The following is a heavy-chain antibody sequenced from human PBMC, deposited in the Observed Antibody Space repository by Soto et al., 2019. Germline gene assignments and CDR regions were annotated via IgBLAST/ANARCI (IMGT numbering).Heavy chain of an antibody. V-gene: IGHV4-4*02. CDR2: VYRTGST. CDR1: GGSISTSNW. J-gene: IGHJ4*02. Sequence: SETLSLTCAVSGGSISTSNWWSWVRQPPGKGLEWIGEVYRTGSTNYNPSLESRVIVSVDTSKNQFSLKLSSVTAADTAVYYCAREPLTWGQGILVTVSS. CDR3: AREPLT.